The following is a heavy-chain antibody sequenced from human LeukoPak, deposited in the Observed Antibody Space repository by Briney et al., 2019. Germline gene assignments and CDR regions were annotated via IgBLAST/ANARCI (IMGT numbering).Heavy chain of an antibody. CDR1: GFTFSNAW. D-gene: IGHD1-26*01. V-gene: IGHV3-15*01. CDR2: IKSKTDGGTT. CDR3: TTDLEISGSYYDY. Sequence: GGSLRLSCAASGFTFSNAWMSWVRQAPGKGLEWVGRIKSKTDGGTTDYAAPVKGRFTISRDDSKNTLYLQMNSLKTEDTAVYYCTTDLEISGSYYDYWGQGTLVTVSS. J-gene: IGHJ4*02.